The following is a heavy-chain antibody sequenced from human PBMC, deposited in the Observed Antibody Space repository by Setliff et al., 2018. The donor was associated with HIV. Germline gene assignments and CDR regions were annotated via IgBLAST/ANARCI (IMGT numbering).Heavy chain of an antibody. J-gene: IGHJ4*02. V-gene: IGHV4-34*01. CDR2: INHSGST. Sequence: PSETLSLTCAVYGGSFSGYYWSWIRQSPGKGLEWIGQINHSGSTNYNPSLKSRVTISADTSKNQLSLKLTSVTAADTAVYYCATGITVAPDYWGQGSLVTAPQ. CDR1: GGSFSGYY. CDR3: ATGITVAPDY. D-gene: IGHD6-19*01.